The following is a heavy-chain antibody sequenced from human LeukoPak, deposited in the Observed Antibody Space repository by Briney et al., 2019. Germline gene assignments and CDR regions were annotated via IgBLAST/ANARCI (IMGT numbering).Heavy chain of an antibody. CDR2: IYYSGST. CDR3: AGEYCSSTSCYFYRYYFDY. J-gene: IGHJ4*02. Sequence: SETLSLTCTVSGGSISSSSYYWGWIRQPPGKGLEWIGSIYYSGSTYYNPSLKSRVTISVDTSKNQFSLKLSSVTAADTAVYYCAGEYCSSTSCYFYRYYFDYWGQGILVTVSS. CDR1: GGSISSSSYY. V-gene: IGHV4-39*01. D-gene: IGHD2-2*01.